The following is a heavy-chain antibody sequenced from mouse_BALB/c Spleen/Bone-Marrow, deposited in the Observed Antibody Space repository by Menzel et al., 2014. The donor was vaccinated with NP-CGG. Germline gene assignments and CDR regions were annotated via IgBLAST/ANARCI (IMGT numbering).Heavy chain of an antibody. CDR1: GYTFSNLW. Sequence: QVQLQQSGAELMKPGASVKISSKATGYTFSNLWIEWMKQRPGHGLEWIGEILPGSDSTKYHEKFKGKATFTADPSTKTVYMQLSSLTSEDSAVYYCARFRSYTMDFWGQGTSVTVSS. V-gene: IGHV1-9*01. J-gene: IGHJ4*01. CDR2: ILPGSDST. CDR3: ARFRSYTMDF.